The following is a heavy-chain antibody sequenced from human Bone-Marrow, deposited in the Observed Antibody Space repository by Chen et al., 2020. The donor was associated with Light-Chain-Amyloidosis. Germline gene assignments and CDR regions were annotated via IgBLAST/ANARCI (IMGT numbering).Heavy chain of an antibody. CDR1: GYSFTNYV. Sequence: QVQLVQSGAEVKKPGASVKVSCEASGYSFTNYVIHWVRQAPGQRLEWMGWINTANGYTKYSQKFQGRVTINRDTSASTAYMEVSSLRFEDTAVYYCARTPDATHYYYGMDVWGQGTTVTVSS. CDR3: ARTPDATHYYYGMDV. D-gene: IGHD2-15*01. CDR2: INTANGYT. J-gene: IGHJ6*02. V-gene: IGHV1-3*04.